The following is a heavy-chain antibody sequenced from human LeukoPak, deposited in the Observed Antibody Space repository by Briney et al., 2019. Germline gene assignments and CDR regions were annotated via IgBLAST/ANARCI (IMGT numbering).Heavy chain of an antibody. Sequence: ASVKVSCKASGYTFTGYYMHWVRQAPGQGLEWMGWINPNSGGTNYAQKFQGRVTMTRDTSISTAYMELSRLRSDDTAVYSCARAVDSDILTGYYPVGYWGQGTLVTVSS. CDR3: ARAVDSDILTGYYPVGY. D-gene: IGHD3-9*01. V-gene: IGHV1-2*02. CDR2: INPNSGGT. J-gene: IGHJ4*02. CDR1: GYTFTGYY.